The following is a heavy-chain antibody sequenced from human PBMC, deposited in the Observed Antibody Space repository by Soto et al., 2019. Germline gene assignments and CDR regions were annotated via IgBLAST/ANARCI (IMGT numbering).Heavy chain of an antibody. D-gene: IGHD3-22*01. J-gene: IGHJ3*02. V-gene: IGHV1-2*02. CDR3: ASDARFTYYDSSGYLHDAFDI. Sequence: ASVKVSCKASGYTFTGYYMHWVRQAPGQGLEWMGWINPNSGGTNYAQKFQGRVTMTRDTSISTAYMELSRLRSDDTAVYYCASDARFTYYDSSGYLHDAFDIWGQGTRVTVS. CDR1: GYTFTGYY. CDR2: INPNSGGT.